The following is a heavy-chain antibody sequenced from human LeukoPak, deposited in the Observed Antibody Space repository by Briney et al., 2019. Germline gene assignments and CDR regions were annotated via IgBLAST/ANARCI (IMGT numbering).Heavy chain of an antibody. D-gene: IGHD2-2*01. V-gene: IGHV3-53*01. CDR1: GFTVSSNY. CDR3: AKEHYYPAYCSSTSCYPFDY. J-gene: IGHJ4*02. CDR2: IYSGGST. Sequence: GGSLRLSCAASGFTVSSNYMSWVRQAPGKGLEWVSVIYSGGSTYYADSVKGRFTISRDNSKNTLYLQMNSLRAEDTAVCYCAKEHYYPAYCSSTSCYPFDYWGQGTLVTVSS.